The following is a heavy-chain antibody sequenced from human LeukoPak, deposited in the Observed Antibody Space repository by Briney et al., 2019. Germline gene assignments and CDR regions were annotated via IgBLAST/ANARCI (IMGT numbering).Heavy chain of an antibody. CDR2: IDPVSGGT. CDR1: GYTFTGYY. CDR3: ASLGATTLSYYGMDV. D-gene: IGHD1-26*01. J-gene: IGHJ6*02. V-gene: IGHV1-2*02. Sequence: ASVKVSCKASGYTFTGYYIHWVRQAPGQGLQWMGWIDPVSGGTNYAQKFQGRVTMTRDTSISAAYMELSGLRSDDTAVYYCASLGATTLSYYGMDVWGQGTTVTVSS.